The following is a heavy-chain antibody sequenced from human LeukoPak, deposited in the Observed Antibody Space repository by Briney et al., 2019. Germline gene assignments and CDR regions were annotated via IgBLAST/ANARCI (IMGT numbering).Heavy chain of an antibody. J-gene: IGHJ5*02. Sequence: QPGGSLRLSCAASGFTFSSYGMHWVRQAPGKGLEWVAVISYDGSNKYYADSVKGRFTISRDNSKNTLYLQMNSLRAEDTAVYYCAKYTQYSSSVGWFDPWGQGTLVTVSS. CDR1: GFTFSSYG. V-gene: IGHV3-30*18. CDR2: ISYDGSNK. D-gene: IGHD6-6*01. CDR3: AKYTQYSSSVGWFDP.